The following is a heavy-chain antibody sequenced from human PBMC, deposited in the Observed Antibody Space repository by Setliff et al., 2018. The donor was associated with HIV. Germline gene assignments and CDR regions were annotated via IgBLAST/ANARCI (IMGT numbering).Heavy chain of an antibody. D-gene: IGHD2-2*01. Sequence: SETLSLTCDVSGFSISSRYYWGWIRQSPGKGLEWIGNIYHTGSSYYNPSLNDRATISVDTSKNQFSLRLSSVAAGDTAVYYCARGPSGRAPAPARAPHYYGLDLWGPGTTVTVSS. CDR2: IYHTGSS. J-gene: IGHJ6*01. CDR3: ARGPSGRAPAPARAPHYYGLDL. CDR1: GFSISSRYY. V-gene: IGHV4-38-2*01.